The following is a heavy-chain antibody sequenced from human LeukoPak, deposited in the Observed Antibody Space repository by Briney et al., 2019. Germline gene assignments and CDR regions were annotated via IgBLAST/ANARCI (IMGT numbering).Heavy chain of an antibody. CDR1: GGSISSYY. J-gene: IGHJ5*02. CDR3: ARVIYGSWYLGRFDP. D-gene: IGHD6-13*01. Sequence: PSETLSLTCTVSGGSISSYYWSWIRQPAGKGLEWIGRIYTSGSTNYNPSLKSRVTMSVDTSKNQFSLKLSSVTAADTAVYHCARVIYGSWYLGRFDPWGQGTLVTVSS. CDR2: IYTSGST. V-gene: IGHV4-4*07.